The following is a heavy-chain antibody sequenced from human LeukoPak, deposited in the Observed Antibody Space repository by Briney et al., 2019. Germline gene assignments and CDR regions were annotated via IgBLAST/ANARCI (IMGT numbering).Heavy chain of an antibody. V-gene: IGHV3-23*01. J-gene: IGHJ4*02. CDR1: GFTVSSNY. Sequence: GGSLRLSCAASGFTVSSNYMSWARQAPGKGLEWVSAISGSGGSTYYADSVKGRFTISRDNSKNTLYLQMNSLRAEDTAVYYCAKSRSSSWYYYYFDYWGQGTLVTVSS. CDR3: AKSRSSSWYYYYFDY. D-gene: IGHD6-13*01. CDR2: ISGSGGST.